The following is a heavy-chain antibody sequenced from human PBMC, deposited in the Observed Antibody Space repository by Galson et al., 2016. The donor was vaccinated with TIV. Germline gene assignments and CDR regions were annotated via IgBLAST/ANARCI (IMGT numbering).Heavy chain of an antibody. D-gene: IGHD1/OR15-1a*01. J-gene: IGHJ6*02. CDR1: GVTLYSYA. V-gene: IGHV1-69*13. CDR3: TFLPIYRNSCEHVPNGMDA. CDR2: TIPVYDST. Sequence: SVKVSCKASGVTLYSYAFTWIRQAPGQGLEWMGGTIPVYDSTIYAQKFQGRATITADRSKDTTLLELSSLNSEDAAIYYCTFLPIYRNSCEHVPNGMDAWGPGTTVTVYS.